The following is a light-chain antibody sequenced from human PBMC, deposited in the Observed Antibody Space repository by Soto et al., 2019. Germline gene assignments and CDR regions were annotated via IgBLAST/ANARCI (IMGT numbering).Light chain of an antibody. CDR2: EGS. J-gene: IGLJ1*01. V-gene: IGLV2-23*01. CDR3: CSFARSSTSYV. Sequence: QSVLTQPDSVSGSPGQSITISCTGTSSDIGSSHLVSWYQQHPVKAPKLIIYEGSRRPSGVSGRFYGSKSGNTASLTISGLQAEDEADYYCCSFARSSTSYVFGTGTKLTVL. CDR1: SSDIGSSHL.